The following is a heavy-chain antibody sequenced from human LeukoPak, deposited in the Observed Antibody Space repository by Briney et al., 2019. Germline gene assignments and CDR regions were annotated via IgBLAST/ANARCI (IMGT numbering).Heavy chain of an antibody. CDR1: GYSISSGYY. V-gene: IGHV4-38-2*02. Sequence: SETLSLTCTVSGYSISSGYYWGWIRQPPGKGLQWIGSIYQSGSTHYNPSLKSRVTISVDTSKNQFSLKLSSVTAADTAVYYCARVLYYYGSGSWAGYYYYYMDVWGKGTTVTISS. CDR2: IYQSGST. D-gene: IGHD3-10*01. CDR3: ARVLYYYGSGSWAGYYYYYMDV. J-gene: IGHJ6*03.